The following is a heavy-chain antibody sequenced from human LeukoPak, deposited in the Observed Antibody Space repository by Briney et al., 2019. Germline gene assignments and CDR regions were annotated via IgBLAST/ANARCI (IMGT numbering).Heavy chain of an antibody. CDR1: GGSISSSSYY. D-gene: IGHD6-13*01. CDR3: ARPALTSSSWYRDDAFDI. CDR2: IYYSGST. J-gene: IGHJ3*02. V-gene: IGHV4-39*01. Sequence: SETPSLTCTVSGGSISSSSYYWGWIRQPPGKGLEGIGSIYYSGSTYYNPSLKSRVTISVDTSKNQCSLKLSSVTAADTAVYYCARPALTSSSWYRDDAFDIWGQGTMVTVSS.